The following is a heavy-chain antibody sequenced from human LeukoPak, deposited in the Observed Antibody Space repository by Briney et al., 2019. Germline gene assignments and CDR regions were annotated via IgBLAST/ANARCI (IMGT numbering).Heavy chain of an antibody. CDR1: GFTFSSYA. J-gene: IGHJ1*01. CDR3: ARGRLWFGELSISEYFQH. V-gene: IGHV3-23*01. CDR2: ISGSGGST. D-gene: IGHD3-10*01. Sequence: GGSLRLSCAASGFTFSSYAMSWVRQAPGKGLEWVSAISGSGGSTYYADFVKGRFTISRDNSKNTLYLQMNSLRAEDTAVYYCARGRLWFGELSISEYFQHWGQGTLVTVSS.